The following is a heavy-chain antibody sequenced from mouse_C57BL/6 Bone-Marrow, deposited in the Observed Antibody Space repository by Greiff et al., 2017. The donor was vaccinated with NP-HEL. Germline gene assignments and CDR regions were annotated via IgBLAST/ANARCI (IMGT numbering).Heavy chain of an antibody. CDR2: IDPSDSYT. V-gene: IGHV1-69*01. J-gene: IGHJ1*03. CDR1: GYTFTSYW. Sequence: QVQLKQPGAELVMPGASVKLSCKASGYTFTSYWMHWVKQRPGQGLEWIGEIDPSDSYTNYNQKFKGKSTLTVDKSSSTACMQLSSLTSEDSAVYYCARDDYDWYFDVWGTGTTVTVSS. D-gene: IGHD2-4*01. CDR3: ARDDYDWYFDV.